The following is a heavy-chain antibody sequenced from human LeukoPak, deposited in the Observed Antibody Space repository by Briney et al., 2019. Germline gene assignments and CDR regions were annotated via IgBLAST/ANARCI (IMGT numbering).Heavy chain of an antibody. V-gene: IGHV3-30*18. D-gene: IGHD5-18*01. Sequence: GGSLRLSCAASGFTFSSYSMNWVRQAPGKGLEWVAVISYDGSNKYYADSVKGRFTISRDNSKNTLYLQMNSLRAEDTAVYYCAKDLTAMVVPDYWGQGTLVTVSS. CDR3: AKDLTAMVVPDY. CDR1: GFTFSSYS. J-gene: IGHJ4*02. CDR2: ISYDGSNK.